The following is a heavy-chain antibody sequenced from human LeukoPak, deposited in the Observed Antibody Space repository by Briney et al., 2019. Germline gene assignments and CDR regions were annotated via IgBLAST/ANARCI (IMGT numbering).Heavy chain of an antibody. CDR2: IIPILGIA. J-gene: IGHJ6*02. Sequence: WASVNVSCKASGGTFSIYAISWVRQAPGQGLEWMGRIIPILGIANYTQKFQGRVTMTRNTSISTAYMELSSLRSEDRAVYYCARGTRHGRYCSSTSCYTGFGARGFRDYYYGMDVWGQGTTVTVSS. CDR1: GGTFSIYA. D-gene: IGHD2-2*02. CDR3: ARGTRHGRYCSSTSCYTGFGARGFRDYYYGMDV. V-gene: IGHV1-69*04.